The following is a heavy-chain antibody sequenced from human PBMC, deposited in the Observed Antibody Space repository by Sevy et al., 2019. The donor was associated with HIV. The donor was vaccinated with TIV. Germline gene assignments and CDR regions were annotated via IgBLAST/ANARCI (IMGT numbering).Heavy chain of an antibody. CDR3: ASHGGSYPRHYIDY. Sequence: GGSLRLSCAASGFTFNTYAMSWVRQAPGRGVEWVSGITGSGDSTYYVHSVKGRFTISRDNSKDTLYLQMNSLRAEDTAVYYCASHGGSYPRHYIDYWGQGTLVTVSS. V-gene: IGHV3-23*01. J-gene: IGHJ4*02. CDR2: ITGSGDST. D-gene: IGHD1-26*01. CDR1: GFTFNTYA.